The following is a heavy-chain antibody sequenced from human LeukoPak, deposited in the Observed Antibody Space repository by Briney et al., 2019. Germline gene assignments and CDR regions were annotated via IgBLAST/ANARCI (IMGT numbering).Heavy chain of an antibody. J-gene: IGHJ4*02. Sequence: GGSLRLSCAGSGFTFSDYYMSWIRQAPGKGLEWVSYISSSGSTIYYADSVKGRFTISRDNAKNSLYLQMNSLRAEDTAVYYCAGAIDREEYYFDYWGQGTLVTVSS. CDR2: ISSSGSTI. CDR1: GFTFSDYY. V-gene: IGHV3-11*01. CDR3: AGAIDREEYYFDY.